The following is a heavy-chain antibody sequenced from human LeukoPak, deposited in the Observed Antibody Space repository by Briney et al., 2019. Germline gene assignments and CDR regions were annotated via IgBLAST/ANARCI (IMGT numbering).Heavy chain of an antibody. Sequence: SETLSLTCAVYGGSFSGYYWSWIRQPPGKGLEWIGEINHSGSTNYNPSLKSRVTISVDTSKNQFSLKLSSVTAADTAVYYCARAPIQLWLHYGINAFDIWGQGTMVTVSS. CDR3: ARAPIQLWLHYGINAFDI. V-gene: IGHV4-34*01. J-gene: IGHJ3*02. D-gene: IGHD5-18*01. CDR2: INHSGST. CDR1: GGSFSGYY.